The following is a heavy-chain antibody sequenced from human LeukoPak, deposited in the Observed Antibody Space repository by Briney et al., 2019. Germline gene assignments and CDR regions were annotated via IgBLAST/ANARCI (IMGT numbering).Heavy chain of an antibody. CDR3: AGYRHDFWSGFKRPYYFDY. D-gene: IGHD3-3*01. Sequence: SETLSLTCTVSGGSISSGGYYWSWIRQHPGKGLEWIGYIYYSGSTYYNPSLKSRVTISVDTSKNQFSLKLSSVTAADTAVYYCAGYRHDFWSGFKRPYYFDYWGQGTLVTVSS. CDR1: GGSISSGGYY. V-gene: IGHV4-31*03. CDR2: IYYSGST. J-gene: IGHJ4*02.